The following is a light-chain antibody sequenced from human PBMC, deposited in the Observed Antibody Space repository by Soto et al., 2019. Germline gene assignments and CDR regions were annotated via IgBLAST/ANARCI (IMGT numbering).Light chain of an antibody. V-gene: IGLV2-14*01. J-gene: IGLJ2*01. CDR2: EVN. CDR1: SSDIGAYDY. CDR3: CAYVRSNALL. Sequence: QSVLTQPASLSGSPGQSITISCTGTSSDIGAYDYVSWFQQHPGKAPKLMISEVNNRPSGVSNRFSGSKSGNTASLTISGLQAEDEADYYCCAYVRSNALLFGGGTKLTVL.